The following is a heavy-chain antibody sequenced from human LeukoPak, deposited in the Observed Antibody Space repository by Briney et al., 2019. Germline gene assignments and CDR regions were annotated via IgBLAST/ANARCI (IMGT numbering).Heavy chain of an antibody. Sequence: GGSLRLSCAASGFAFSTYTMNWVRQAPGKGLEWISHISSSSSAIYYADPVKGRFTISRDNAKNTVSLQMNSLRAEDTGVYYCARAPSEIGGYYPEYFRHWGQGTLVIVSS. CDR3: ARAPSEIGGYYPEYFRH. CDR1: GFAFSTYT. CDR2: ISSSSSAI. V-gene: IGHV3-48*04. D-gene: IGHD3-22*01. J-gene: IGHJ1*01.